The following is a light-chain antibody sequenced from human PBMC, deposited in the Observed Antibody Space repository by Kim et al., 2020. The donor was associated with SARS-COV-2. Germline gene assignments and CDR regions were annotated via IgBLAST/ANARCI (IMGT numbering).Light chain of an antibody. CDR1: QGISNY. Sequence: DIQMTQSPTALSASVGDRVTITCRASQGISNYLPWYQQKPGKVPKLLIHDASTLRSGVPSRFSGSGSGTDFTLTISSLQPEDVATYYCQKYNSVPYTFGQGTKLEI. CDR3: QKYNSVPYT. J-gene: IGKJ2*01. V-gene: IGKV1-27*01. CDR2: DAS.